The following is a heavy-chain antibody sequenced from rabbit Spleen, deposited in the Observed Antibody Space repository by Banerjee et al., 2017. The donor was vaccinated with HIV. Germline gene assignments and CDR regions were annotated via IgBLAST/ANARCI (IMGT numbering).Heavy chain of an antibody. V-gene: IGHV1S40*01. Sequence: QSLQESGGGLFQPGGSLALTCKASGFSLSNNYVMCWVRQAPGKGLEWIACINSDTGNTVYASWAKGPFTISKTSSTTVTLQMTSLTAADTATYFCARDSGTSFSTYGMDLWGPGTLVTVS. CDR2: INSDTGNT. CDR1: GFSLSNNYV. J-gene: IGHJ6*01. D-gene: IGHD8-1*01. CDR3: ARDSGTSFSTYGMDL.